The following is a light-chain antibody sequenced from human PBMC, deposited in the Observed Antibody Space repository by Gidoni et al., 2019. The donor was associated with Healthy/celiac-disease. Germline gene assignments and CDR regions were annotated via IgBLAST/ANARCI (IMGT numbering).Light chain of an antibody. Sequence: EIVMTQSPATLSVSPGDSATLSCRASQSVSSNLAWYQQKPGQAPRLLIYGASTRATGIPARFSGSGSGTEFTLTISSLQSEDFAVYYCQQYNNWPRRTFGQGTKVEIK. V-gene: IGKV3-15*01. CDR3: QQYNNWPRRT. CDR1: QSVSSN. CDR2: GAS. J-gene: IGKJ1*01.